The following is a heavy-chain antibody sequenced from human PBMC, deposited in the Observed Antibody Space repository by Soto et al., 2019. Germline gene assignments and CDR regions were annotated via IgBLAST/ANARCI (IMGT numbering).Heavy chain of an antibody. D-gene: IGHD3-22*01. J-gene: IGHJ3*01. V-gene: IGHV3-73*01. CDR2: IRNKANNFAT. Sequence: GGSLRLSCAASGFTFSGSAMNWVRQASGKGLEWVGRIRNKANNFATAYAASVKGRFTISRDDSKNTAYLQMNSLKTEDSAIYYCCRTSGAYYFKTSGNSNTFDLWGQGTMVTVSS. CDR3: CRTSGAYYFKTSGNSNTFDL. CDR1: GFTFSGSA.